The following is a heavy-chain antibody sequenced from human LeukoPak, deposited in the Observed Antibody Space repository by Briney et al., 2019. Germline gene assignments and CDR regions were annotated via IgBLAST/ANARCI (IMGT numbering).Heavy chain of an antibody. CDR3: AREGRVLWFGEAAGISAFDI. V-gene: IGHV3-11*04. CDR1: GFTFSDYY. Sequence: GGSLRLSCAASGFTFSDYYMSWIRQAPGKGLEWVSYISSSGSTIYYADSVKGRFTISRDNAKNSLYLQMNSLRAEDTAVYYCAREGRVLWFGEAAGISAFDIWGQGTMVTVSS. J-gene: IGHJ3*02. CDR2: ISSSGSTI. D-gene: IGHD3-10*01.